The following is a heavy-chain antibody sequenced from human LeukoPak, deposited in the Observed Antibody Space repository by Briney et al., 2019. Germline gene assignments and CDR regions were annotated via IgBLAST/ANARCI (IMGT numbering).Heavy chain of an antibody. V-gene: IGHV3-74*01. CDR1: GFTFSTYW. CDR3: ARQNYDFWSGYYTVPYN. D-gene: IGHD3-3*01. CDR2: IKSDGSST. Sequence: GGSLRLSCAASGFTFSTYWMHWVRQAPGKGLVWVSRIKSDGSSTAYADSVKGRFTISRDNAKTTLYLQMNSLRAEDTAVYYCARQNYDFWSGYYTVPYNWGQGTLVTVSS. J-gene: IGHJ4*02.